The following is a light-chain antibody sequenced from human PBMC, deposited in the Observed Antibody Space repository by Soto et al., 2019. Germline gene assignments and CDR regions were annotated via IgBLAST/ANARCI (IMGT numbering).Light chain of an antibody. CDR3: VAWDDSLGGLV. J-gene: IGLJ1*01. CDR1: SSDIGSNH. Sequence: QSVLTQPPSASGTPGQRVTISCPGSSSDIGSNHVYWYQQFPRTAPKLLIYKNDQRPSGVPDRFSGSKSGTSASLAISGLRSEDEADYYCVAWDDSLGGLVFGTGTKLTVL. V-gene: IGLV1-47*01. CDR2: KND.